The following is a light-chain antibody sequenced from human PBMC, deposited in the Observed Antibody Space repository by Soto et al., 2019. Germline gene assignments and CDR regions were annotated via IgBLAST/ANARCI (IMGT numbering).Light chain of an antibody. CDR1: SSDVGGYNY. V-gene: IGLV2-14*01. Sequence: QSALTQPASVSGSPGQSITISCTGASSDVGGYNYVSWHQQHPGKAPELMIYEVTNRPSGVSNRFSGSKSGNTASLTISGLQAEDEADYYCSSYTSSNTQVFGGGTKLTVL. CDR2: EVT. CDR3: SSYTSSNTQV. J-gene: IGLJ2*01.